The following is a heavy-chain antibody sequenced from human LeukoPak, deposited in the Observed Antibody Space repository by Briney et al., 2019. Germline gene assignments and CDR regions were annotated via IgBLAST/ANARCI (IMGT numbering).Heavy chain of an antibody. J-gene: IGHJ4*02. CDR1: GFTFSNYW. V-gene: IGHV3-74*01. CDR2: INSDGRST. CDR3: VRQYRVAAPADY. Sequence: AGTLRLSCAASGFTFSNYWWNWFRQPPGKGLVWLSRINSDGRSTSYADSVKGRFTISRDNAKNTLYVQMNSLRDEDTAVYYCVRQYRVAAPADYWGQGTLVTVSS. D-gene: IGHD6-13*01.